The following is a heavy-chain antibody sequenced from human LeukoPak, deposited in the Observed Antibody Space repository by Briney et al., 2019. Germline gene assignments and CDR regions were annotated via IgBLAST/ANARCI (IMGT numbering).Heavy chain of an antibody. V-gene: IGHV4-34*01. CDR1: GGSFSGYY. CDR2: INHSGST. CDR3: ARGFPLRGDAFDI. Sequence: PSETLSLTCAVYGGSFSGYYWSWIRQPPGKGLEWIGEINHSGSTNYNPPLKSRVTISVDTSKNQFSLKLSSVTAADTAVYYCARGFPLRGDAFDIWGQGTMVTVSS. J-gene: IGHJ3*02. D-gene: IGHD4-17*01.